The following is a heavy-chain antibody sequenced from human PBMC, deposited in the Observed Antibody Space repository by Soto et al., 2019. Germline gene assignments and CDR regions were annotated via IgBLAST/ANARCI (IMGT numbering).Heavy chain of an antibody. Sequence: SETLSLTCSIYSGSFSGYYWSWIRQPPGKGLEWIGEISQSGNTNYSPPLKSRVSISIDTSKKQFSLNLASVSAADTAVYYCARAPKVSGSSQTRPDFWGQGTLVTVSS. CDR2: ISQSGNT. CDR3: ARAPKVSGSSQTRPDF. V-gene: IGHV4-34*01. CDR1: SGSFSGYY. J-gene: IGHJ4*02. D-gene: IGHD6-6*01.